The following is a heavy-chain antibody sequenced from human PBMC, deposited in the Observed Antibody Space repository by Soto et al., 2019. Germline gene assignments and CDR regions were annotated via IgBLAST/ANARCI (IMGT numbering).Heavy chain of an antibody. CDR1: GVTFSSYS. CDR3: AREGIAAAGIDY. CDR2: ISSSSSYI. Sequence: EVQLVESGGGLVKPGGSLRLSCAATGVTFSSYSMNWVRQAPGKGLEWVSSISSSSSYIYYADSVKGRFTISRDNAKNSLYLQMNSLRAEDTAVYYCAREGIAAAGIDYWGQGTLVSVSS. D-gene: IGHD6-13*01. J-gene: IGHJ4*02. V-gene: IGHV3-21*01.